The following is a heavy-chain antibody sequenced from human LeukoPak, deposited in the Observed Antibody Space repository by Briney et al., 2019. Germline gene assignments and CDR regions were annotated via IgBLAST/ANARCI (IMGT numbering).Heavy chain of an antibody. Sequence: ASVKVSCKASGYTFTSYDINWVRQATGQGLEWMGWMNPNSGNTGYAQKFQGRVTMTRNTSISTAYMELSSLRSEDTAVYYCARGPYDSSGYCYIVYFQHWGQGTLVTVSS. D-gene: IGHD3-22*01. CDR1: GYTFTSYD. CDR2: MNPNSGNT. V-gene: IGHV1-8*01. J-gene: IGHJ1*01. CDR3: ARGPYDSSGYCYIVYFQH.